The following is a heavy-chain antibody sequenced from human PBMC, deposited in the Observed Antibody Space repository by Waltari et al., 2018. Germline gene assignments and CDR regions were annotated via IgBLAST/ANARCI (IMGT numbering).Heavy chain of an antibody. CDR2: ISGSGCST. V-gene: IGHV3-23*01. CDR3: AYEELSSV. Sequence: EVQLLESGGGLVQPGGSLRLSCAASVFTFSSYAMVWVRQAPGKGLEWVSGISGSGCSTYYADSVKGRFTISRDNSKNTLYLQMNSLRAEDTAVYYCAYEELSSVWGQGTLVTVSS. CDR1: VFTFSSYA. J-gene: IGHJ4*02. D-gene: IGHD1-7*01.